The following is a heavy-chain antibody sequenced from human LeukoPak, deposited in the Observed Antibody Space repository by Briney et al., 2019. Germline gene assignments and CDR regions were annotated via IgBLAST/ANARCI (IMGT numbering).Heavy chain of an antibody. Sequence: ASVKVSCKASGGTFSSYAISWVRQAPGQGLEWMGGIIPIFGTANYAQKFQGRVTITADESTSTAYMELSSLRSEDTAVYYCARGGRITMIVVAANSYDAFDIWGQGIMVTVSS. CDR1: GGTFSSYA. J-gene: IGHJ3*02. CDR2: IIPIFGTA. V-gene: IGHV1-69*13. D-gene: IGHD3-22*01. CDR3: ARGGRITMIVVAANSYDAFDI.